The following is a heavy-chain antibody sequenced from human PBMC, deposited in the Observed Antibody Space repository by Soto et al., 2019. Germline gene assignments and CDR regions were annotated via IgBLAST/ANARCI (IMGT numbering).Heavy chain of an antibody. D-gene: IGHD2-15*01. Sequence: VQLVESGGGLVQPGESLRLSCAASGFTFSSYWMHWVHQAPGKGLVWVSRINSDGSSTSYAGSVKGRFTISRDNAKNTLYLQMNSLRAEDTAVYYCVRTSLVVAAATREDYWGKGTLVTVSS. CDR2: INSDGSST. J-gene: IGHJ4*02. CDR3: VRTSLVVAAATREDY. V-gene: IGHV3-74*01. CDR1: GFTFSSYW.